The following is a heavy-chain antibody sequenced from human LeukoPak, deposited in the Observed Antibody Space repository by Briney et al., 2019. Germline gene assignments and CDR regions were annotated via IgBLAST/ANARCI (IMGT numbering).Heavy chain of an antibody. CDR3: ARGPSITMVRGGQWYYYMDV. CDR1: GGTFSSYA. CDR2: IIPIFGTA. Sequence: SVKVSCKASGGTFSSYAISWVRQAPGQGLEWMGGIIPIFGTANYAQKFQGRVTMTRDTSTNTVYMELSSLRSEDTAVYYCARGPSITMVRGGQWYYYMDVWGKGTTVTISS. V-gene: IGHV1-69*05. D-gene: IGHD3-10*01. J-gene: IGHJ6*03.